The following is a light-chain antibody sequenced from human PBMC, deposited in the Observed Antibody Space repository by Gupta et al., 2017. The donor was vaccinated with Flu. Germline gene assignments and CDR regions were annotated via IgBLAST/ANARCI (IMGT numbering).Light chain of an antibody. V-gene: IGKV3-20*01. CDR3: LQYSTTPRT. CDR2: GAS. CDR1: QSVSSSY. Sequence: EIVLTQSPGTLSLSPGERATLSCRASQSVSSSYLAWYQQKPGQAPRLLIYGASSRATGIPDRFSGSGSGTXFTLTIXRLEPEDIAVFYSLQYSTTPRTFGXGTKVEVK. J-gene: IGKJ1*01.